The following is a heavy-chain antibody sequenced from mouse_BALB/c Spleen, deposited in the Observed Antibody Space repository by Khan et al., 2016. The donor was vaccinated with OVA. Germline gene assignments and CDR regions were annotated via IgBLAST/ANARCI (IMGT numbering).Heavy chain of an antibody. D-gene: IGHD2-12*01. CDR3: TRPPYFSYSLDH. V-gene: IGHV9-3-1*01. J-gene: IGHJ4*01. CDR2: INTFTGEP. Sequence: QIQLVQSGPEMKKPGETVKISCQASGYTFTNYGMNWVKQSPGKALKWMGWINTFTGEPTYADDFKGRFAFSLATSASIASLQLNNLKNEDTATYCCTRPPYFSYSLDHWGQGTSVTVSS. CDR1: GYTFTNYG.